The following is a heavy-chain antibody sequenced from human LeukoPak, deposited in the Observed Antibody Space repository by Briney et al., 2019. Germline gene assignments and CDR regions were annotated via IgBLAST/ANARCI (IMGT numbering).Heavy chain of an antibody. Sequence: GGSLRLSCAASGFTFSSYSMNWVRPAPGKGLEWVSSISSSSSYIYYADSVKGRFTISRDNSKSTLYLQMNSLRAEDTAVYYCAKDRTRRGYSYGFDYWGQGTLVTVSS. V-gene: IGHV3-21*01. D-gene: IGHD5-18*01. CDR1: GFTFSSYS. CDR3: AKDRTRRGYSYGFDY. J-gene: IGHJ4*02. CDR2: ISSSSSYI.